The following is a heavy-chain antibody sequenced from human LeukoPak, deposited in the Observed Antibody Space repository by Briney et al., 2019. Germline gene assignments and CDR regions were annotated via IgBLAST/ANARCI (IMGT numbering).Heavy chain of an antibody. V-gene: IGHV1-2*02. CDR3: ASGGDPGY. CDR1: GYTFIDYY. CDR2: INPKSGDT. D-gene: IGHD2-21*02. Sequence: GASVTVSCKGSGYTFIDYYLHWVRQAPGQGLEWMAWINPKSGDTNYLPNFQGRVTLTRDTSISTAYMELSRLTSDDTAVYYCASGGDPGYWGQGTLVTVSS. J-gene: IGHJ4*02.